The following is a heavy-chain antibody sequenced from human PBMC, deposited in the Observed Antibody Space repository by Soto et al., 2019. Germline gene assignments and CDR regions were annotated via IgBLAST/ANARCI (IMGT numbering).Heavy chain of an antibody. Sequence: SETLSLTCSVSGGSIRSGGYYWSWIRQHPGKGLEWIGYIYYSGSTYYNPSLKSRVTISVDTSKNQFSLKLSSVTAADTAVYYCARAYDFWSGYLAPYGMDVCGQGTTVT. CDR3: ARAYDFWSGYLAPYGMDV. J-gene: IGHJ6*02. D-gene: IGHD3-3*01. CDR1: GGSIRSGGYY. CDR2: IYYSGST. V-gene: IGHV4-31*03.